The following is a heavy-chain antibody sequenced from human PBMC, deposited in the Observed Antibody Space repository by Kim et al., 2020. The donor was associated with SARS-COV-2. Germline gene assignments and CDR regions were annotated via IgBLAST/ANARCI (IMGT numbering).Heavy chain of an antibody. D-gene: IGHD2-21*02. Sequence: CSQSLMSRVTHSVDTSKNQFSLRLFSVSAADTAIYYCARRLTLDAFDVWGQGTVVTVSA. V-gene: IGHV4-39*01. CDR3: ARRLTLDAFDV. J-gene: IGHJ3*01.